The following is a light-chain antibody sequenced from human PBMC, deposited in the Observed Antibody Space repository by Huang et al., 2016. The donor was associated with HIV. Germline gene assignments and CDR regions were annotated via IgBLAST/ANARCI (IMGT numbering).Light chain of an antibody. CDR3: QQYNKWPPEYT. CDR1: QSVNTN. CDR2: AAS. V-gene: IGKV3-15*01. J-gene: IGKJ2*01. Sequence: VMMSQSPATLAASPGERVTLSCGASQSVNTNLAWYQQKPGQPPRLLSYAASTRATGVPARVAGSGSWTEFTLTIDSLQSDDFAVYYCQQYNKWPPEYTFGQGTRLEIK.